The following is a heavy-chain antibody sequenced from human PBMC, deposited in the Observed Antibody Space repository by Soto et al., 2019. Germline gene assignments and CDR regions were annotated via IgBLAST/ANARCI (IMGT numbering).Heavy chain of an antibody. V-gene: IGHV3-7*01. J-gene: IGHJ4*02. Sequence: EVQLVESGGGLVQPGGSLRLSCAASGFTFSTYWMTWVRQPPGKGLEWVANMDRDGSETYYVDSVRGRFTVSRDNAKNSLYLQMTSLSVEDTAVYYCVCGGNFFIYWGQGTLVTVSP. CDR3: VCGGNFFIY. CDR1: GFTFSTYW. CDR2: MDRDGSET. D-gene: IGHD3-16*01.